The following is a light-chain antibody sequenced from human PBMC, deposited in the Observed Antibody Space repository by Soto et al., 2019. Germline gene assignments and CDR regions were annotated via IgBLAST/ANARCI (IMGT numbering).Light chain of an antibody. CDR3: QQYIMSPYT. CDR2: GSS. CDR1: QSVSSY. J-gene: IGKJ2*01. Sequence: EIVLTQSPATLSLSPGERATLSCSASQSVSSYLAWYQQKPGQAPRLLMHGSSNRAGGIPDSFSGSGSGTEFNLTISILEHEDVAVYYCQQYIMSPYTFGQGTRLEIK. V-gene: IGKV3-11*01.